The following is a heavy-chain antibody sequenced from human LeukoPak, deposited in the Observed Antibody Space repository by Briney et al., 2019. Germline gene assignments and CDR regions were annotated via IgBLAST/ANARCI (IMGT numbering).Heavy chain of an antibody. J-gene: IGHJ4*02. CDR3: AKLDY. CDR1: GGSINNDY. Sequence: ETLSLTCSVSGGSINNDYWSWVRQAPGKGLEWVSAISGSGGSTYYADSVKGRFTISRDNSKNTLYLQMNSLRAEDTAVYYCAKLDYWGQGTLVTVSS. CDR2: ISGSGGST. V-gene: IGHV3-23*01.